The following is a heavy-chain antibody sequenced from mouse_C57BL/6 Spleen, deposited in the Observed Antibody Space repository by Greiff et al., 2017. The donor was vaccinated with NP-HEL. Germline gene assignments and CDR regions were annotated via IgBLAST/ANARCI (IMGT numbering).Heavy chain of an antibody. D-gene: IGHD1-1*01. CDR1: GFTFSSYA. CDR3: AHVYYPFAY. CDR2: ISDGGSYT. V-gene: IGHV5-4*03. J-gene: IGHJ3*01. Sequence: EVKVVESGGGLVKPGGSLKLSCAASGFTFSSYAMSWVRQTPEKRLEWVATISDGGSYTYYPDNVKGRFTISRDNAKNNLYLQMSHLKSEDTAMYYCAHVYYPFAYWGQGTLVTVSA.